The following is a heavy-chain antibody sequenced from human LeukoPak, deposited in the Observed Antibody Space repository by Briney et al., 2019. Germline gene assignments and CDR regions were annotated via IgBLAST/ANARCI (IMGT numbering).Heavy chain of an antibody. Sequence: ASVKVSCKASGYTFTGYYMHWVRQAPGQGLEWMGWINPNSGGTNYAQKFQGRVTMTRDTSISTAYMELSRLRSDDTAVYYCARDRNLGDWFDPWGQGTLVTVSS. CDR2: INPNSGGT. J-gene: IGHJ5*02. V-gene: IGHV1-2*02. D-gene: IGHD3-16*01. CDR1: GYTFTGYY. CDR3: ARDRNLGDWFDP.